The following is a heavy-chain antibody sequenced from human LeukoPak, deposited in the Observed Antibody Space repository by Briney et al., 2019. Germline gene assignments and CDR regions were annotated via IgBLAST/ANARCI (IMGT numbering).Heavy chain of an antibody. J-gene: IGHJ4*02. CDR2: IKQDGSEK. CDR1: GFTFSSYR. D-gene: IGHD5-18*01. Sequence: GGSLRLSCAASGFTFSSYRMSWVRQAPGKGLEWVANIKQDGSEKYYVDSVKGRFTISRDNAKNSLYLQMNSLRAEDTAVYYCARDGYSYGFRNFDYWGQGTLVTVSS. V-gene: IGHV3-7*01. CDR3: ARDGYSYGFRNFDY.